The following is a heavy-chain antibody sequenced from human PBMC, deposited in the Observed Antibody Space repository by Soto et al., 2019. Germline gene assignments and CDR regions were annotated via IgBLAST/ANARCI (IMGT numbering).Heavy chain of an antibody. CDR1: GGSFSGYY. CDR2: INHSGST. CDR3: ARGYGTNFDY. J-gene: IGHJ4*02. D-gene: IGHD3-10*01. Sequence: QVQLQQWGAGLLKPSETLSLTCAVYGGSFSGYYWTWIRQPPGKGLEWIGEINHSGSTNNNPSLKSRVTISVDPSKNQFSLKLSSVTAADTAVYYCARGYGTNFDYWGQGTLVTVSS. V-gene: IGHV4-34*01.